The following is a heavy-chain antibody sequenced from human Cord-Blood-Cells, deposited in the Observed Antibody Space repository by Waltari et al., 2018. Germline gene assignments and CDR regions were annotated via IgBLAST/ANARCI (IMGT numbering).Heavy chain of an antibody. CDR3: ARDPSGVGDAFDI. Sequence: EVQLVETGVGLIQPGGSLRLSCAASGFPVSSNYISWVRQAPGKGLEWVSAIYRGGSTYYADSVKGRFTISRDNSKNTLYLQMNSLRAEDTAVYYCARDPSGVGDAFDIWGQGTMVTVSS. V-gene: IGHV3-53*02. CDR2: IYRGGST. J-gene: IGHJ3*02. CDR1: GFPVSSNY. D-gene: IGHD3-16*01.